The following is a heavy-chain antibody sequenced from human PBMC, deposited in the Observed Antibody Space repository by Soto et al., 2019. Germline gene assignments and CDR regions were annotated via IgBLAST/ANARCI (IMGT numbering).Heavy chain of an antibody. CDR1: GGSISSYY. J-gene: IGHJ4*02. CDR3: ARSISSGWKNYFDY. D-gene: IGHD6-19*01. CDR2: VYSSGST. Sequence: LSLTCTVFGGSISSYYWSWIRQPAGKGLEWIGHVYSSGSTNYNPSLESRVTMSVDTPKNQFSLKLRSVTVADTAVYYCARSISSGWKNYFDYWGQGTLVTVS. V-gene: IGHV4-4*07.